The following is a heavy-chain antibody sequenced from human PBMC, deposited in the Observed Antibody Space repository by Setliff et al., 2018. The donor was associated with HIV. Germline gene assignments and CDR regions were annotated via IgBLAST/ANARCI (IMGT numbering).Heavy chain of an antibody. V-gene: IGHV4-61*09. D-gene: IGHD2-15*01. CDR3: ARDSPADGGNPGRFQR. J-gene: IGHJ1*01. CDR1: GDSISSGRYY. CDR2: IFTSGSA. Sequence: SETLSLTCTVSGDSISSGRYYWNWIRQPAGKGLDWIGHIFTSGSAFSSGTANYSPSLKSRVTIAVDISKNQFSLKLTSVTAADTAMYFCARDSPADGGNPGRFQRWGQGTLVTVSS.